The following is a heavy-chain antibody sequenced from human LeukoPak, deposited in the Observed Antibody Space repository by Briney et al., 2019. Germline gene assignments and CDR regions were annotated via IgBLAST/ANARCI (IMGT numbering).Heavy chain of an antibody. CDR3: ARGLSVCRFDP. V-gene: IGHV1-2*02. CDR1: GYTFTGYY. J-gene: IGHJ5*02. D-gene: IGHD2-8*01. Sequence: ASVKVSCKASGYTFTGYYMHWVRQAPGQGLEWMGWINPNSGGTNYAQKFQGRVTMTRDMSTSTVYMELSSLRSEDTAVYYCARGLSVCRFDPWGQGTLVTVSS. CDR2: INPNSGGT.